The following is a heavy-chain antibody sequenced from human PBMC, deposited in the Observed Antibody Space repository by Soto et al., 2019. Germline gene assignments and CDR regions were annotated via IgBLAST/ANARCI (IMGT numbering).Heavy chain of an antibody. Sequence: QVQLQESGPGLVKPSGTLSLTCAVSGGSISSSNWWSWVRQPPGKGLGWIGEIYHSGSTYYNPSLKSRVTISVDKSKNPSSLKVSSVTAADTAVYYCARVWTTVTNWFDPWGQGTLVTVSS. CDR1: GGSISSSNW. CDR3: ARVWTTVTNWFDP. CDR2: IYHSGST. J-gene: IGHJ5*02. V-gene: IGHV4-4*02. D-gene: IGHD4-17*01.